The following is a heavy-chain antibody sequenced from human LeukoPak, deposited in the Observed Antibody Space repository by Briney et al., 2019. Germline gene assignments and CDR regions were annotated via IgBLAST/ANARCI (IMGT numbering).Heavy chain of an antibody. D-gene: IGHD6-19*01. Sequence: GGSLRLSCVGSGFTFSNNAMSWVRQAPGKGLEWVSGLSGSGSSTKYADSVKGRFTISRDNSKNTLYLQMLSLRAEDTALYYCAKGVSPVPATAYDYWGQGTLVSVPS. CDR2: LSGSGSST. CDR3: AKGVSPVPATAYDY. V-gene: IGHV3-23*01. J-gene: IGHJ4*02. CDR1: GFTFSNNA.